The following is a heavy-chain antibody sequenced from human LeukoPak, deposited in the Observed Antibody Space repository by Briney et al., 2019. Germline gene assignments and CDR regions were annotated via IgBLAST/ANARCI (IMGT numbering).Heavy chain of an antibody. J-gene: IGHJ4*02. CDR2: IYYSGST. D-gene: IGHD3-10*01. CDR3: ARDGTYSSGSYSKGFDY. Sequence: SETLSLTCTVSGGSISSGGYYWSWIRQHPGKGLEWIGYIYYSGSTYYNPSLKSRVTISVDTSKNQFSLKLSSVTAADTAVYYCARDGTYSSGSYSKGFDYWGQGTLVTVSS. CDR1: GGSISSGGYY. V-gene: IGHV4-31*03.